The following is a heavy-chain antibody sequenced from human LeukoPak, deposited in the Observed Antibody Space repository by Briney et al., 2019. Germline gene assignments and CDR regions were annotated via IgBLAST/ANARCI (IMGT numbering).Heavy chain of an antibody. CDR3: AREFTGYCSSTSCSYYYYMDV. D-gene: IGHD2-2*01. V-gene: IGHV4-61*02. Sequence: SETLSLTCTVSGGSISSGSYYWSWIRQPAGKGLEWIGRIYSSGSTNYNPSLKSRVTISLDTSKNQFSLKLSFVTAADTAVYYCAREFTGYCSSTSCSYYYYMDVWGKGTTVTISS. CDR2: IYSSGST. CDR1: GGSISSGSYY. J-gene: IGHJ6*03.